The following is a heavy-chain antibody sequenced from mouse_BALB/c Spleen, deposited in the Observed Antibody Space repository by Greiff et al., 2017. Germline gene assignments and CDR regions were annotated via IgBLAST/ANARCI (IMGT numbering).Heavy chain of an antibody. J-gene: IGHJ4*01. Sequence: EVHLVESGGGLVQPGGSRKLSCAASGFTFSSFGMHWVRQAPEKGLEWVAYISSGSSTIYYADTVKGRFTISRDNPKNTLFLQMTSLRSEDTAMYYCARNGNYDYAMDYWGQGTSVTVSS. CDR3: ARNGNYDYAMDY. D-gene: IGHD2-1*01. V-gene: IGHV5-17*02. CDR2: ISSGSSTI. CDR1: GFTFSSFG.